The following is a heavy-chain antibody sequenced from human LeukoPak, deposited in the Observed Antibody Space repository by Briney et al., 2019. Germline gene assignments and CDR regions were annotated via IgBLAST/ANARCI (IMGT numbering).Heavy chain of an antibody. Sequence: GGSLRLSCAASGFTFSSYAMSWVRQATGKGLEWVSAISGSGGSTYYADSVKGRFTISRDNSKNTLYLQMNSLRAEDTAVYYCAKFLPTHIVVANYYFDYWGQGTLVTVSS. J-gene: IGHJ4*02. CDR3: AKFLPTHIVVANYYFDY. V-gene: IGHV3-23*01. CDR1: GFTFSSYA. CDR2: ISGSGGST. D-gene: IGHD2-21*01.